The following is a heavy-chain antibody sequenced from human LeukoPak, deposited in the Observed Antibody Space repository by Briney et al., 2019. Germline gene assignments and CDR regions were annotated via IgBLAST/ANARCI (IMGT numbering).Heavy chain of an antibody. J-gene: IGHJ6*04. V-gene: IGHV4-34*01. CDR1: GGSSRGDY. Sequence: SGTLSLTRAVSGGSSRGDYWSWIREPPGTGLEWTGGMKHSGSTNYNPSLKSRVTISVDTSKNQFSLKLSSVTAADTAVYYCARVGLGAANCSGGSCYYYYYGMDVWGKGTTVTVSS. D-gene: IGHD2-15*01. CDR2: MKHSGST. CDR3: ARVGLGAANCSGGSCYYYYYGMDV.